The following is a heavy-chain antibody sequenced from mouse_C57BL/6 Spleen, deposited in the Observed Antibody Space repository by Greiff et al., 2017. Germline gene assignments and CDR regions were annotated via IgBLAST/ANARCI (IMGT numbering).Heavy chain of an antibody. D-gene: IGHD1-1*01. V-gene: IGHV5-9-1*02. CDR3: TREDYGLFDY. J-gene: IGHJ2*01. CDR2: ISSGGDYI. Sequence: EVKLVESGEGLVKPGGSLKLSCAASGFTFSSYAMSWVRQTPEKRLEWVAYISSGGDYIYYADTVKGRFTISCYNARNTLYLQMRSLKSEDTAMYYCTREDYGLFDYWGQGTTLTVSS. CDR1: GFTFSSYA.